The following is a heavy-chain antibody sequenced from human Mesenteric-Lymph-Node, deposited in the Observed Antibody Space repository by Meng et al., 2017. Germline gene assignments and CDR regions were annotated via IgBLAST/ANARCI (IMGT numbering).Heavy chain of an antibody. D-gene: IGHD2-15*01. CDR1: GYTFTSYY. Sequence: ASVKVSCKASGYTFTSYYMHWVRQAPGQGLEWMGIINPSGGSTSYAKKFQGRVTMTRDTSTSTVYMELSSLRSEDTAVYYCASNWGEYCSGGSCYQSNWFDPWGQGTLVTVSS. CDR3: ASNWGEYCSGGSCYQSNWFDP. V-gene: IGHV1-46*01. CDR2: INPSGGST. J-gene: IGHJ5*02.